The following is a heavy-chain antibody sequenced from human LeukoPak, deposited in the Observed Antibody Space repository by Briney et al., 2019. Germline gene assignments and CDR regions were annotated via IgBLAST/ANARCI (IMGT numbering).Heavy chain of an antibody. V-gene: IGHV4-39*07. Sequence: SETLSLTCTVSGGSISSSSYYWGWIRQPPGKGLEWIGSIYHSGSPYYNPSLKSRVTISIDRSKNRISLNLSSVTAADTAVYYCARGFYDSSGLKWFDPWGQGTLVTVSS. CDR3: ARGFYDSSGLKWFDP. CDR2: IYHSGSP. D-gene: IGHD3-22*01. J-gene: IGHJ5*02. CDR1: GGSISSSSYY.